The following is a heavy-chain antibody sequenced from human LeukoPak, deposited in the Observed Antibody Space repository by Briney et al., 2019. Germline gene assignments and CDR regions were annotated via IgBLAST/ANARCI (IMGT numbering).Heavy chain of an antibody. CDR3: TRDQTPYY. CDR2: IRHDGSNK. CDR1: GFTFSSYG. V-gene: IGHV3-30*02. Sequence: GGSLRLTCAASGFTFSSYGMHWVRQAPGKGLEWVAFIRHDGSNKYYADSVKGRFTISRDNSKNTLYLQMNSLKTEDTAVYYCTRDQTPYYWGQGTLVTVSS. J-gene: IGHJ4*02.